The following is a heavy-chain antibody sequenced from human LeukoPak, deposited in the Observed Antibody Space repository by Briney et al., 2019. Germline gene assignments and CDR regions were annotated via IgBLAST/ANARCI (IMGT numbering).Heavy chain of an antibody. CDR3: ARDLTRIAVAGTVYFDY. Sequence: GGSLRLSCAASGFTFNSYWMSWVRQAPGKGLEWVAHIKQDGTEKYYVDSVEGRFTISRDNARNSLYLQMNSLRAEDTAVYYCARDLTRIAVAGTVYFDYWGQGTLVTVSS. CDR2: IKQDGTEK. V-gene: IGHV3-7*01. CDR1: GFTFNSYW. D-gene: IGHD6-19*01. J-gene: IGHJ4*02.